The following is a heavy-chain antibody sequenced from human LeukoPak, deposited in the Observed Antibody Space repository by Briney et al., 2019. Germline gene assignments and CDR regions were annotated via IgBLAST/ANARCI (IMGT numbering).Heavy chain of an antibody. V-gene: IGHV3-33*01. J-gene: IGHJ6*02. CDR3: ARDPVYYYYYYGMDV. CDR2: IWYDGSNK. Sequence: PGGSLRLSCAASGFTFSSYGMHWVRQAPGKGLEWVAVIWYDGSNKYYADSVKGRFTISRDNSKNTLYLQMNSLRAEDTAVYYCARDPVYYYYYYGMDVWGQGTTVTVSS. D-gene: IGHD5/OR15-5a*01. CDR1: GFTFSSYG.